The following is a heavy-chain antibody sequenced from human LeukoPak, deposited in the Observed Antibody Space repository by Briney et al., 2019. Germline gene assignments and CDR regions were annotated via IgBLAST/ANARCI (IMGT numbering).Heavy chain of an antibody. CDR1: GFIFSEYY. J-gene: IGHJ4*02. Sequence: GGSLRLSCAPSGFIFSEYYISWIRQAPGKGLEWVADISSSADIVSYGDSVKGRFTISRDNGGDSLFLQMNSLRVEDTAVYYCARETVAGTFDFWSQGTLVTVSS. CDR2: ISSSADIV. V-gene: IGHV3-11*01. D-gene: IGHD6-19*01. CDR3: ARETVAGTFDF.